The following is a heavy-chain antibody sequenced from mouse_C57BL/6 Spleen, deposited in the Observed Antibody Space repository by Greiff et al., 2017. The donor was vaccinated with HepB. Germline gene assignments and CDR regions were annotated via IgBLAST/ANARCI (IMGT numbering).Heavy chain of an antibody. CDR1: GFTFTDYY. J-gene: IGHJ1*03. CDR3: ARYDDGFV. Sequence: EVHLVESGGGLVQPGGSLSLSCAASGFTFTDYYMSWVRQPPGKALEWLGFIRNKANSYTTEYSASVKGRFTISRDNSQSILYLQMNALRAEDSATYYCARYDDGFVWGTGTTVTVSS. V-gene: IGHV7-3*01. D-gene: IGHD2-3*01. CDR2: IRNKANSYTT.